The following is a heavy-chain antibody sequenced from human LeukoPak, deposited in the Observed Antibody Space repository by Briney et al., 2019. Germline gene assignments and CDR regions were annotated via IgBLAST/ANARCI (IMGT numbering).Heavy chain of an antibody. CDR1: GFTFSGSA. CDR2: IRSKANSYAT. CDR3: TAVGRILTGYQDAFDI. J-gene: IGHJ3*02. V-gene: IGHV3-73*01. Sequence: GGSLRLSCAASGFTFSGSAMHWVRQASGKGLEWVGRIRSKANSYATAYAASVKGRITISRDDSKNTAYLQMNSLKTEDTAVYYCTAVGRILTGYQDAFDIWGQGTMVTVSS. D-gene: IGHD3-9*01.